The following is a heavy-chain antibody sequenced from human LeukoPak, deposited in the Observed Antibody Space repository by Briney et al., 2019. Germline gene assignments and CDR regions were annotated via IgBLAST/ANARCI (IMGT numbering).Heavy chain of an antibody. CDR2: IIPIFSTP. CDR3: ARVDRYHFYLDV. J-gene: IGHJ6*03. V-gene: IGHV1-69*05. Sequence: SVKLSFKASGGTFTIYSVTWMRQPPGQGLEWMGVIIPIFSTPNYAQKFQGRVKVTTDDATGTAYMELSSLMSEETASYYCARVDRYHFYLDVWGKGTPVTVSS. CDR1: GGTFTIYS.